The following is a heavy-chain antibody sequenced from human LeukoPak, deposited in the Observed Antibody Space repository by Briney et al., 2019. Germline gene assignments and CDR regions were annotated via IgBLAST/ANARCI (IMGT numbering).Heavy chain of an antibody. CDR3: GRDLYEFYYGSGMSGLRY. J-gene: IGHJ4*02. V-gene: IGHV1-3*01. CDR2: INAGNGNT. CDR1: GYTFTTYS. Sequence: ASVKVSCKASGYTFTTYSMHWVRPAPGQRLEWMGWINAGNGNTKSSQKFQGRVTITRDTSASTAYMELSSLRSEDTAVYYCGRDLYEFYYGSGMSGLRYWGQGTLVTVSS. D-gene: IGHD3-10*01.